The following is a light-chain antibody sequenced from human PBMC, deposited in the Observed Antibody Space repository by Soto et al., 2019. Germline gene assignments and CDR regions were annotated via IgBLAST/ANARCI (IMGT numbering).Light chain of an antibody. J-gene: IGKJ4*01. CDR2: EVS. CDR3: LQSIQLPLT. V-gene: IGKV2D-29*01. CDR1: HILLIGDGKTF. Sequence: DVVMTQTPLSLSVRSGHTALIPGKSIHILLIGDGKTFLYWYLQKTGQPPQLLIYEVSNRLSGVPDRFSGRGSGTDFTLKISRVEAEDVGLYYCLQSIQLPLTFGGGTKVDIK.